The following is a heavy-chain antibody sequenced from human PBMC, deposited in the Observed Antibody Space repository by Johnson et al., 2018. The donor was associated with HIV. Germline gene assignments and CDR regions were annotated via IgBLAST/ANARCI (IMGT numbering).Heavy chain of an antibody. CDR1: GFTFSSYG. CDR3: ARWGYSSSPLDAFDI. J-gene: IGHJ3*02. Sequence: QMQLVESGGGVVQPGRSLRLSCAASGFTFSSYGMHLVRQAPGKGLEWVAVISYDGNNKYYADSVKGRFTISRDNSKNTLYLQMNSLRAEDTAVYYCARWGYSSSPLDAFDIWGQGTIVTVSS. CDR2: ISYDGNNK. V-gene: IGHV3-30*03. D-gene: IGHD6-6*01.